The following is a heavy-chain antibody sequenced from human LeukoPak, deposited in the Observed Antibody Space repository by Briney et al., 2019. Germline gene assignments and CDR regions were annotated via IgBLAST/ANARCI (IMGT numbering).Heavy chain of an antibody. CDR3: ARVSPNTVTTLQYFDY. CDR1: EFTFSTYA. J-gene: IGHJ4*02. V-gene: IGHV3-30*04. D-gene: IGHD4-17*01. Sequence: GGSLRLSCAASEFTFSTYAMHWVRQAPGKGLEWVAVISYDGSNKYYADSVKGRFTISRDNSKNTLYLQMNSLRAEDTAVYYCARVSPNTVTTLQYFDYWGQGTLVTVSS. CDR2: ISYDGSNK.